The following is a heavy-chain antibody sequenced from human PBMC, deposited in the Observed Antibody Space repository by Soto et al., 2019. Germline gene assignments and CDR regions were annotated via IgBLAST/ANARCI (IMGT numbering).Heavy chain of an antibody. CDR1: GFTFSSYA. CDR3: AKDFDSSGYLSPSFDY. CDR2: ISGSGGST. V-gene: IGHV3-23*01. Sequence: GGSLRLSCAASGFTFSSYAMSWVRQAPGKGLEWVSAISGSGGSTYYADSVKGRFTISRDNSKNTLYLQMNSLRAEDTAVYYCAKDFDSSGYLSPSFDYWGQGTLVTVSS. D-gene: IGHD3-22*01. J-gene: IGHJ4*02.